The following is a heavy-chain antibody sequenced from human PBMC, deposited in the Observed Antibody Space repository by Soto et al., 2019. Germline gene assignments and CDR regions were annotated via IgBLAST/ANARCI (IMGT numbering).Heavy chain of an antibody. CDR2: ISSSSSDT. J-gene: IGHJ6*03. CDR1: GFTFSDYY. Sequence: GGSLRLSCAASGFTFSDYYMSWIRKAPGKGLEWVSYISSSSSDTNYADSLKGRFTISRDNAKNSLYLQMYSLRAEATAVYYCARDQSPPGRYYYMDVWGKGTTVTVSS. CDR3: ARDQSPPGRYYYMDV. V-gene: IGHV3-11*06.